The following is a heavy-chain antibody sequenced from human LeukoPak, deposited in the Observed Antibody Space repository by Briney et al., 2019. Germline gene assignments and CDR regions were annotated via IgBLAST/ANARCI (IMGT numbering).Heavy chain of an antibody. D-gene: IGHD5-24*01. V-gene: IGHV5-51*01. CDR3: AGLDGYNLKDSWFDP. Sequence: GESLKISCKGSGYIFTSYWIGWVRQMPGKGLEWMGIIYPGDSDTRYSPSFQGQVTISADKSISTAYLQWSSLKASDTAMYYCAGLDGYNLKDSWFDPWGQGTLVTVSS. CDR1: GYIFTSYW. CDR2: IYPGDSDT. J-gene: IGHJ5*02.